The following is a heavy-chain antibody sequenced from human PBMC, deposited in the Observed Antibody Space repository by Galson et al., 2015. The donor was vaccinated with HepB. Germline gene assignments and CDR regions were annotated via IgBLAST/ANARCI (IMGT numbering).Heavy chain of an antibody. CDR3: AKRYTTSSGGHFDY. J-gene: IGHJ4*02. Sequence: SLRLSCAASGFTFRSYALSWVRQAPGEGLEWVPAISVGGSTHYADSVKGRFTISRDSSKNTVYLQMNSLRAEDTDLYYCAKRYTTSSGGHFDYWGQGALVTVSS. D-gene: IGHD2-15*01. CDR2: ISVGGST. V-gene: IGHV3-23*01. CDR1: GFTFRSYA.